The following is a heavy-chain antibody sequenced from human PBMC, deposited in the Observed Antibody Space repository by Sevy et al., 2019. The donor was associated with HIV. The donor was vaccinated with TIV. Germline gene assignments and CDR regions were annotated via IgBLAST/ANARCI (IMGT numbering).Heavy chain of an antibody. J-gene: IGHJ6*02. Sequence: ASVNVSCKASGYTFTGDYLHWMRQAPGQGLEWMGRVYPNSGGTNYAQKFQGRVTMTRDTSISTAYMELSRLRSDDTAVYYCARDGGGGTTTSGMDVWGQGTTVTVSS. CDR1: GYTFTGDY. CDR2: VYPNSGGT. CDR3: ARDGGGGTTTSGMDV. D-gene: IGHD1-7*01. V-gene: IGHV1-2*06.